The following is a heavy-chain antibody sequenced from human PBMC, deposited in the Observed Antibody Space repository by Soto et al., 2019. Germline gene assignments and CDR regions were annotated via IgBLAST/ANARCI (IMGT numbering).Heavy chain of an antibody. CDR1: QYSFTRYC. CDR2: INPSGGST. D-gene: IGHD3-22*01. V-gene: IGHV1-46*01. CDR3: AIALYDTDSLPVGAETRFYAMEA. J-gene: IGHJ6*02. Sequence: QVQLVQSGAEVKKPGASVKVSCKASQYSFTRYCVHWVRQAPVQGLVWMGIINPSGGSTNYAQRSHGRDTMNRDTSTSPLYAELSSQRSESTAVYYCAIALYDTDSLPVGAETRFYAMEAWGLGTTVTVSS.